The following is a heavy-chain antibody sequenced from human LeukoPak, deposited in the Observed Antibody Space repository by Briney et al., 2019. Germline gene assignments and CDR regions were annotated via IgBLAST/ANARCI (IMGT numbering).Heavy chain of an antibody. Sequence: PGGSLRLSCAASGFTFSSYAMSWVRQAPGKGLEWVSAISGSGGSTYYADSVKGRFTISRDNSKNTLYLQMNSLRAEDTAVYYCAKDSQLISPSGGCSGGSCYSSYYGMDVWGQGTTVTVSS. V-gene: IGHV3-23*01. J-gene: IGHJ6*02. CDR3: AKDSQLISPSGGCSGGSCYSSYYGMDV. CDR2: ISGSGGST. CDR1: GFTFSSYA. D-gene: IGHD2-15*01.